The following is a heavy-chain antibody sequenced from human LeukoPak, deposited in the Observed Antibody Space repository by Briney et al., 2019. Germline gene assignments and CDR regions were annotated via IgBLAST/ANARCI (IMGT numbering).Heavy chain of an antibody. CDR3: AKSSNPYASGSYYAFFDY. D-gene: IGHD3-10*01. V-gene: IGHV3-7*05. Sequence: GGSLRLSCVASGFTFSSYCMSWVRQAPGKGLEWVANIQDGSDKYYVDSVKGRFTISRDNAKNSLYLQMNSLRAEDTAVYYCAKSSNPYASGSYYAFFDYWGQGTLVSVSS. CDR2: IQDGSDK. J-gene: IGHJ4*02. CDR1: GFTFSSYC.